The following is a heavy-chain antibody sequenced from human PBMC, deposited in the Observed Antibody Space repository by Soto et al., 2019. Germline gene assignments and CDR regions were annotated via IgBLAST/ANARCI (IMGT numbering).Heavy chain of an antibody. CDR2: IYYSGST. J-gene: IGHJ5*02. CDR3: ARSVFP. CDR1: GGSISRGGYY. V-gene: IGHV4-31*03. Sequence: SETLSLTCTVSGGSISRGGYYWTWIRQHPGKGLEWIGYIYYSGSTYYNPSLKSRLTISLDTSKNQFSLKLSSVTAADTAVYYCARSVFPWGQGTLVTVSS.